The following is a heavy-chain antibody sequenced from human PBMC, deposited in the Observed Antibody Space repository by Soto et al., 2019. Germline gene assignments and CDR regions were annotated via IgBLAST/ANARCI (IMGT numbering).Heavy chain of an antibody. V-gene: IGHV3-53*01. CDR3: ARGYDDILTGNLDV. CDR2: IYSGGST. D-gene: IGHD3-9*01. Sequence: QPGGSLRLSCAASGFAVSTYYMNWVRQAPGKGLEWVSVIYSGGSTYYADSVRGRITISRDNSKNTLYLQMNSLRSEDTAVYYCARGYDDILTGNLDVWGQGTTVTVSS. CDR1: GFAVSTYY. J-gene: IGHJ6*02.